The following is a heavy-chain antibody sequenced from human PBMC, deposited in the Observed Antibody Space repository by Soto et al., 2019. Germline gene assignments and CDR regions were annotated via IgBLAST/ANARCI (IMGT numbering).Heavy chain of an antibody. CDR2: VYHSGTT. CDR1: GGSISSYY. CDR3: ARGLETYTYGLTY. V-gene: IGHV4-59*01. J-gene: IGHJ4*02. Sequence: PSETLSLTCTVSGGSISSYYWSWIRQSPGKGPEWIGYVYHSGTTNYNPSLESRVTMSLDTSKNQFSLKLNAVTAADTAVYYCARGLETYTYGLTYWGQGILVTVSS. D-gene: IGHD5-18*01.